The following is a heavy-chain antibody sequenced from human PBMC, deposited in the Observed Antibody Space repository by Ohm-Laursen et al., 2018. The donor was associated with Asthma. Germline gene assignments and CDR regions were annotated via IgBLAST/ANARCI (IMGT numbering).Heavy chain of an antibody. D-gene: IGHD4-17*01. CDR2: IFHSGSA. J-gene: IGHJ5*01. V-gene: IGHV4-31*03. Sequence: TLPLTCTVSGGAINRGGYYWSWIRQHPGKGLEYIGYIFHSGSAYYNPSLKSRVTISLDTSNIKFSLELSSVTAADTAVYYCARYTTAVTFDSWGQGTLVTVSS. CDR3: ARYTTAVTFDS. CDR1: GGAINRGGYY.